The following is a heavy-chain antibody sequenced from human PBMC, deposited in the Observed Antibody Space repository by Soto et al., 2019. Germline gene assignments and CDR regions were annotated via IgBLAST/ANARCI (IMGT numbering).Heavy chain of an antibody. CDR3: SYDTFGDKDF. CDR2: ISSTTNYI. D-gene: IGHD3-9*01. J-gene: IGHJ4*02. V-gene: IGHV3-21*01. CDR1: GFTFTRYS. Sequence: PGGSLRLSCAASGFTFTRYSMNWVRQAPGKGPEWVSSISSTTNYIYYADSMKGRFTVSRDNAKNSVYLDMNSLSAEDTALYYCSYDTFGDKDFWGQGTPVTVSS.